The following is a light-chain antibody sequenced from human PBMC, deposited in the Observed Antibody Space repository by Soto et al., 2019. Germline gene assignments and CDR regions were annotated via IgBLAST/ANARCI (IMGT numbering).Light chain of an antibody. CDR2: GAS. V-gene: IGKV3-20*01. CDR1: QSVISDY. CDR3: QQYDDWLRLT. Sequence: ETVLTQSPGTLSLSPGETATLSCRASQSVISDYLAWYQQKPDQAPRLVIYGASGRAAGIPDRFSGSGSGTEFNLTISSLQSEDFAVYFCQQYDDWLRLTFGGGTKVDIK. J-gene: IGKJ4*01.